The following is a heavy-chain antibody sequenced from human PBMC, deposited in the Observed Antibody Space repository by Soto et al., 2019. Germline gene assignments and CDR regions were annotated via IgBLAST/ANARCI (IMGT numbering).Heavy chain of an antibody. J-gene: IGHJ4*02. CDR1: GFTFDSFA. CDR2: ISASGRST. CDR3: ARGAVMPDS. V-gene: IGHV3-23*01. Sequence: EVQLLESGGGLEQPGGSLRLSCAASGFTFDSFAMTWVRQAPGKGLEWVSAISASGRSTFYADSVKGRFTISRDSSKNTLYLQMNSLRAEDTAVYYCARGAVMPDSWGQGTLVTVSS. D-gene: IGHD3-16*01.